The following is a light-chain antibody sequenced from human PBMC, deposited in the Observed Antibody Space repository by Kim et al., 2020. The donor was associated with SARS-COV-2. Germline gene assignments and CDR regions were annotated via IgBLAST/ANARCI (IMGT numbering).Light chain of an antibody. CDR1: KFGDKN. CDR2: QDS. Sequence: SLSPRQTATISCCGYKFGDKNACWYQQKPGQSPVVVIYQDSKRSSGIPERFSGSNSGNTATLTIRGTQALDEADYYCQAWDSSTVVFGGGTQLTVL. V-gene: IGLV3-1*01. CDR3: QAWDSSTVV. J-gene: IGLJ2*01.